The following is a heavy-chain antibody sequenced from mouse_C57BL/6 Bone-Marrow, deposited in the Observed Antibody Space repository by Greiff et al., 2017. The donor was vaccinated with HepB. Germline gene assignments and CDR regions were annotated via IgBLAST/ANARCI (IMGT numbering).Heavy chain of an antibody. CDR2: IDPENGDT. V-gene: IGHV14-4*01. J-gene: IGHJ1*03. D-gene: IGHD1-1*01. Sequence: VQLQQSGAELVRPGASVKLSCTASGFNIKDDYMHWVKQRPEQGLEWIGWIDPENGDTEYASKFQGQATITADTSSNTAYLQLSSLTSEDTAVYYCTTLDCYGRHWYFDVWGTGTTVTVSS. CDR3: TTLDCYGRHWYFDV. CDR1: GFNIKDDY.